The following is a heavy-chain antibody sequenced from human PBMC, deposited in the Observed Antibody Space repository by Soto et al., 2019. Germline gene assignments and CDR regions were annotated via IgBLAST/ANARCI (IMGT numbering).Heavy chain of an antibody. CDR3: ARVGSYDFWSGSFDY. CDR1: GGSISSYY. D-gene: IGHD3-3*01. CDR2: IYYSGST. Sequence: SETLSLTCTVSGGSISSYYWSWIRQPPGKGLEWIGYIYYSGSTNYNPSLKSRVTISVDTSKNQVSLKLSSVTAADTAVYYCARVGSYDFWSGSFDYWGQGTLVTVSS. V-gene: IGHV4-59*01. J-gene: IGHJ4*02.